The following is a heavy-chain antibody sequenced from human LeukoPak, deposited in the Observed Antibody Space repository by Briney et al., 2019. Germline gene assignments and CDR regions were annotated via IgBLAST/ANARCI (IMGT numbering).Heavy chain of an antibody. CDR3: ARAGVGYYDSDGMVQY. CDR2: ISYDGSNK. V-gene: IGHV3-30-3*01. J-gene: IGHJ4*02. Sequence: PGGSLRLSCAASGFTFSNAWMSWVRQAPGKGLEWVAVISYDGSNKYYADSVKGRFTISRDNSKNTLYLQMNSLRAEDTAVYYCARAGVGYYDSDGMVQYWGQGTLVTVSS. D-gene: IGHD3-22*01. CDR1: GFTFSNAW.